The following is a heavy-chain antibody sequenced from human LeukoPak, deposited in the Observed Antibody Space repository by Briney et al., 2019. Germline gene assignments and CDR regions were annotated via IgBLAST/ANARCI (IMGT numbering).Heavy chain of an antibody. J-gene: IGHJ4*02. V-gene: IGHV3-30*04. CDR3: AKIPLLLGIAAAARQGYFDY. D-gene: IGHD6-13*01. Sequence: GGSLRLSCAASGFTFSSYAMHWVRQAPGKGLEWVAVISYDGSNKYYADSVKGRFTISRDNSKNTLYLQMNSLRAEDTAVYYCAKIPLLLGIAAAARQGYFDYWGQGTLVTVSS. CDR1: GFTFSSYA. CDR2: ISYDGSNK.